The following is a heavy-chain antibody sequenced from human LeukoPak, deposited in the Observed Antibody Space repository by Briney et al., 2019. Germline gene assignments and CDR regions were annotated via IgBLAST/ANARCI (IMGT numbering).Heavy chain of an antibody. V-gene: IGHV1-18*01. CDR2: ISAYNGNT. CDR1: GYTFTSYG. CDR3: ARITVEMATISGFSDFDY. D-gene: IGHD5-24*01. Sequence: GASVKVSCKASGYTFTSYGISWVRQAPGQGLEWMGWISAYNGNTNYAQKLQGRVTMTTDTSTSTAYMELRSLRSDDTAVYYCARITVEMATISGFSDFDYWGQGTLVTVSS. J-gene: IGHJ4*02.